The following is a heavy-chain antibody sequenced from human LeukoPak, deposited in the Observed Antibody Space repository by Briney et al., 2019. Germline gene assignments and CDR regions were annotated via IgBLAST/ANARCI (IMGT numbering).Heavy chain of an antibody. CDR1: GYTFTSYD. Sequence: ASVKVSCKASGYTFTSYDINWVRQATGQGLEWMGWMNPNSGNTGYAQKFQGRVTMTRNTAIGTAYMELSSLRYEDTAVYYCARAPGAAGRKSWFDPWGQGTLVTVSS. J-gene: IGHJ5*02. CDR3: ARAPGAAGRKSWFDP. V-gene: IGHV1-8*02. D-gene: IGHD6-13*01. CDR2: MNPNSGNT.